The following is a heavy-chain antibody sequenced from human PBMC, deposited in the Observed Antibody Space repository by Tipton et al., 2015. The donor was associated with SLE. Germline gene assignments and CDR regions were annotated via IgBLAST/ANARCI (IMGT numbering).Heavy chain of an antibody. Sequence: TLSLTCAVYGGSFSGYYWSWIRQPPGKGLEWIGEINHSGSTNHNPSLKSRVTISVDTSKNQLSLKLSSVTAADTAVYYCASWAWGGYFDYWGQGTLVTVSS. D-gene: IGHD3-16*01. V-gene: IGHV4-34*01. CDR3: ASWAWGGYFDY. J-gene: IGHJ4*02. CDR1: GGSFSGYY. CDR2: INHSGST.